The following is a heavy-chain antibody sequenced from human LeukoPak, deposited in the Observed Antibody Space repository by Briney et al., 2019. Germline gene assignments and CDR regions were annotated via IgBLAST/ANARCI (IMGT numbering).Heavy chain of an antibody. CDR2: INPGGSDK. V-gene: IGHV3-7*01. J-gene: IGHJ4*02. CDR1: GFTLSTYW. D-gene: IGHD1/OR15-1a*01. Sequence: PGGSLRLSCAASGFTLSTYWMSWVRQAPGKGLEWVANINPGGSDKYYVDSVRGRFTISRDNAENSLYLQVNSLRAEDTAVYYCTRDNNNLFDYWGQGTLVTVSS. CDR3: TRDNNNLFDY.